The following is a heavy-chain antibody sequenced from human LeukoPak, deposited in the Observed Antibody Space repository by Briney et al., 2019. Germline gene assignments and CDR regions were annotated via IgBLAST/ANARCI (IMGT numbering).Heavy chain of an antibody. CDR3: AKDGLSGSGSYYRGPPFDY. Sequence: PGGSLRLSCAASGFTFSSYAMSWVRQAPGKGLEWVSAISGSGGSTYYADSVKGRFTISRDNSKNTLYLQMNSLRAEDTAVYYCAKDGLSGSGSYYRGPPFDYWGRGTLVTVSS. J-gene: IGHJ4*02. D-gene: IGHD1-26*01. CDR1: GFTFSSYA. V-gene: IGHV3-23*01. CDR2: ISGSGGST.